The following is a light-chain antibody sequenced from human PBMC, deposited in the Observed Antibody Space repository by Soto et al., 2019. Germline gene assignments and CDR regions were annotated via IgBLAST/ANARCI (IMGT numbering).Light chain of an antibody. V-gene: IGKV1-9*01. J-gene: IGKJ5*01. CDR2: GAS. CDR3: QQVYGHPRA. CDR1: QGIRHY. Sequence: DIQLTQSPSFLSASVGARVTITCRASQGIRHYLAWYQQKPGKAPSLLMYGASTLQSAVQSRFSGSGSGTEFTLTISSLQPEDVATYFCQQVYGHPRAFGPGTRLEIK.